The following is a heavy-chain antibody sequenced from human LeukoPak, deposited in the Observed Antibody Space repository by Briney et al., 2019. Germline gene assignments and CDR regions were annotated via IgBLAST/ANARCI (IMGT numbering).Heavy chain of an antibody. V-gene: IGHV4-59*11. J-gene: IGHJ6*03. CDR2: IYYSGST. D-gene: IGHD1-7*01. CDR3: ARVRSDWNYVYYYYYYYMDV. CDR1: GGSISSHY. Sequence: PSETLSLTCTVSGGSISSHYWSWIRQPPGKGLEWIGYIYYSGSTNYSPSLKSRVTISVDTSKNPFSLKLSSVTAADTAVYYCARVRSDWNYVYYYYYYYMDVWGKGTTVTVSS.